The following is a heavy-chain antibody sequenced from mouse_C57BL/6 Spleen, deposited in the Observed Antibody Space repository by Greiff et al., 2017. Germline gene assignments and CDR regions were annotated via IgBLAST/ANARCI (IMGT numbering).Heavy chain of an antibody. CDR2: IDPEDGET. CDR1: GFHIKDYY. V-gene: IGHV14-2*01. D-gene: IGHD1-1*01. CDR3: ARRLYCSSPYYFDY. Sequence: EVKLVESGAELVKPGASVKLSCTASGFHIKDYYMHWVKQRTEKGLEWIGRIDPEDGETKYAPKFQGKATITADTSSNTAYLQLSSLTSEDTAVYYCARRLYCSSPYYFDYWGQGTTLTVCS. J-gene: IGHJ2*01.